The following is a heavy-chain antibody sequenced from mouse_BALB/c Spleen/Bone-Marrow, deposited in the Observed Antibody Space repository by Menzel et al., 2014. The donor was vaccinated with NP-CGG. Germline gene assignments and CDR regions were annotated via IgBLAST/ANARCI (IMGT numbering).Heavy chain of an antibody. CDR3: ARWLPLAY. CDR1: GFNIKDTY. D-gene: IGHD2-2*01. J-gene: IGHJ3*01. CDR2: IDPANGNT. Sequence: EVQLQQSGAELVKPGASVKLSCTASGFNIKDTYMHWVKQRPEQGLEWIGRIDPANGNTKYDPKFQGKATITADTTSNTAYLQLSSLTSEDTAVYYCARWLPLAYWGQGTLVTVSA. V-gene: IGHV14-3*02.